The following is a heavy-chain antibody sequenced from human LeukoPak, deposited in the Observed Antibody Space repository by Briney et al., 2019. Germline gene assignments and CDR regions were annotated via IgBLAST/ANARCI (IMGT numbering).Heavy chain of an antibody. J-gene: IGHJ4*02. Sequence: SETLSLTCTVSGGSISSYYWSWIRQPPGKGLEWIGYIYYSGSTNYNPSLKSRVTISVDTSKNQFSLKLSSVTAADTAVYYCARHYNVLLWFGELPAFDYWGQGTLVTVSS. CDR1: GGSISSYY. V-gene: IGHV4-59*08. CDR2: IYYSGST. D-gene: IGHD3-10*01. CDR3: ARHYNVLLWFGELPAFDY.